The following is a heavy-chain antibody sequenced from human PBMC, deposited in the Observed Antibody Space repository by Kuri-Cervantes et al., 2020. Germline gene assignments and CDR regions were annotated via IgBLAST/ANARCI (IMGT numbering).Heavy chain of an antibody. J-gene: IGHJ4*02. D-gene: IGHD1-26*01. Sequence: ASVNVSCKSSVYTCTRYGISWVRQAPGQGLEWMGWISPYNGNTNYAQNLQDRVTLTTDTSTSTVYMELRSLRSADTALYYCARDHNLGGSYLFGYWGQGTLVTVSS. CDR1: VYTCTRYG. CDR3: ARDHNLGGSYLFGY. CDR2: ISPYNGNT. V-gene: IGHV1-18*01.